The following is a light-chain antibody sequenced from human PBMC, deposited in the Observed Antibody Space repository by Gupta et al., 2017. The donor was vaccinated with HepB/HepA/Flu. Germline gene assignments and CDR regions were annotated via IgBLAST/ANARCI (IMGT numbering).Light chain of an antibody. Sequence: SVTISCTGSSSNIGAGYDVHWYQQLPGPAPTLLIYGNSNRPSGVPDRFSGSKSGSSDTLAITGPRAEDEADYDCHSYASTMSSPLVVIGTGTKVTVL. V-gene: IGLV1-40*01. CDR2: GNS. CDR3: HSYASTMSSPLVV. CDR1: SSNIGAGYD. J-gene: IGLJ1*01.